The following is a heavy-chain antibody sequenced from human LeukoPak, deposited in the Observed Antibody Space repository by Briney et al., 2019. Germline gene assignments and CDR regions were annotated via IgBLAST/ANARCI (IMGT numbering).Heavy chain of an antibody. CDR2: ISWNSGSI. V-gene: IGHV3-9*01. CDR3: AKDKGSSGWDFDY. J-gene: IGHJ4*02. Sequence: PGGSLRLSCAASGFTFDDYAMHWVRQAPGKGLEWVSGISWNSGSIGYADSVKGRFTISRDNAKNSLYLQMNSLRAEDTALHYCAKDKGSSGWDFDYWGQGTLVTVSS. D-gene: IGHD6-19*01. CDR1: GFTFDDYA.